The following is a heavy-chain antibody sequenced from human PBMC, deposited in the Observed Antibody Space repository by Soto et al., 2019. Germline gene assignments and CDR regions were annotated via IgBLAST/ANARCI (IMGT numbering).Heavy chain of an antibody. D-gene: IGHD3-10*02. CDR3: ASYPYYYVNSEHSGY. CDR2: IYRGGTT. V-gene: IGHV3-53*01. J-gene: IGHJ4*02. CDR1: GLPFSYSY. Sequence: EVQLVESGGGLIQPGGSLRLSCVASGLPFSYSYMSWVRQAPGKGLEWVSVIYRGGTTHSADSVKGRYTISRDESKSTVYLQMNSLRGEDTAVYFSASYPYYYVNSEHSGYWGQGTLVTVSS.